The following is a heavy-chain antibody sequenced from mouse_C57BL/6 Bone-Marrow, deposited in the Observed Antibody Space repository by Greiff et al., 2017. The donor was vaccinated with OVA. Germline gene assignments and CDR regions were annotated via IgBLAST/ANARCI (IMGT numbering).Heavy chain of an antibody. CDR1: GFTFSSYA. D-gene: IGHD2-2*01. V-gene: IGHV5-4*01. CDR3: ARDGRLRRGSWFAY. J-gene: IGHJ3*01. Sequence: DVQLVESGGGLVKPGGSLKLSCAASGFTFSSYAMSWVRQTPEKRLEWVATISDGGSYTYYPDNVKGRFTISRDNAKNNLYLQMGHLKSEDTAMYYWARDGRLRRGSWFAYWGQGTLVTVSA. CDR2: ISDGGSYT.